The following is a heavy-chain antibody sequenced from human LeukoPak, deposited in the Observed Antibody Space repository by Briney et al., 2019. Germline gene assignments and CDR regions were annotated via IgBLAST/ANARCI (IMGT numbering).Heavy chain of an antibody. CDR2: ISSSSYI. V-gene: IGHV3-21*01. J-gene: IGHJ4*02. CDR1: GFTFSSYS. D-gene: IGHD2/OR15-2a*01. Sequence: GGSLRLSCAASGFTFSSYSMNWVRQAPGKGLEWVSSISSSSYIYYADSVKGRFTISRDNAKNSLFLQMDSLRAEDTAVYYCARDVLQRHWGQGTLVTVSS. CDR3: ARDVLQRH.